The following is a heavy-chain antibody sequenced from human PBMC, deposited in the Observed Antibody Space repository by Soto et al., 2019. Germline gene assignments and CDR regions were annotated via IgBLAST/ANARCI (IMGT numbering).Heavy chain of an antibody. CDR2: IGTAGDT. V-gene: IGHV3-13*01. Sequence: GGSLRLSCAASGFTFSSYDMHWVRQATGKGLEWVSAIGTAGDTYYPGSVKGRFTISRENAKNSLYLQMNSLRAEDTAVYYCARSLICSGGSCYANYYYGMDVWGQGTTVTVSS. J-gene: IGHJ6*02. D-gene: IGHD2-15*01. CDR3: ARSLICSGGSCYANYYYGMDV. CDR1: GFTFSSYD.